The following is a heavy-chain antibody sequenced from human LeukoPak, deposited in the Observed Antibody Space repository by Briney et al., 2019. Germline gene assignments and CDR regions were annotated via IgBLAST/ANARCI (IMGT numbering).Heavy chain of an antibody. CDR3: ARGEADLDY. Sequence: GGSLRLSCAASGFTFSSYWMSWVRQAPGKGLEWVAFVRYDGDNKYYADSVKGRFTISRDNSKNTLYLQMNSLRAEDTAVYYCARGEADLDYWGQGTLVTVSS. CDR2: VRYDGDNK. D-gene: IGHD1-26*01. J-gene: IGHJ4*02. CDR1: GFTFSSYW. V-gene: IGHV3-30*02.